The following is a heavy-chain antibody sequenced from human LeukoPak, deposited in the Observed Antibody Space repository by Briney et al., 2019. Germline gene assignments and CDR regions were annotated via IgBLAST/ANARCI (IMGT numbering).Heavy chain of an antibody. D-gene: IGHD1-26*01. J-gene: IGHJ4*02. CDR3: ARDNSGSYHFDY. Sequence: PSETLSLTCTVSGGSINSYYWSWIRQPPGKGLEWIGYIYYSGSTNYNPSLKSRVTISVDTSKNQFSLKLSSVTAADTAVYYCARDNSGSYHFDYWGQGTLVTVSS. CDR1: GGSINSYY. V-gene: IGHV4-59*01. CDR2: IYYSGST.